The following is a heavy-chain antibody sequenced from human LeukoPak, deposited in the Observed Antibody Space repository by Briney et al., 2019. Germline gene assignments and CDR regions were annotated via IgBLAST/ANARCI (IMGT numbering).Heavy chain of an antibody. V-gene: IGHV4-4*02. CDR2: FHLNGAT. CDR3: TRESGAFSPFGF. CDR1: GGSLLSTNW. D-gene: IGHD1-26*01. Sequence: SETLSLTCAVSGGSLLSTNWWSWVRQPPGKGLEWIGEFHLNGATNYNPSVEGRVTMSIDKSKNHLSLEVISVTAADTAMYYCTRESGAFSPFGFWGQGTLVTVSS. J-gene: IGHJ4*02.